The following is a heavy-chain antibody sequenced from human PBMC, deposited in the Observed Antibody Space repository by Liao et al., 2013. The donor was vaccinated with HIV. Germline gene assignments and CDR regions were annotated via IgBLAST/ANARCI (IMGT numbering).Heavy chain of an antibody. CDR2: VTHSGGT. Sequence: QVQLQESGPGLVKPSQTLSLTCTVYGGSLSGYYWSWFRQPPGKGLEWIGEVTHSGGTNHNPSLKNRLTISVDTSKNQVSLKLDSVTAADTAIYFCARGRTVATTPLAYWGQGTLVTVSS. CDR3: ARGRTVATTPLAY. D-gene: IGHD5-12*01. J-gene: IGHJ4*02. CDR1: GGSLSGYY. V-gene: IGHV4-34*09.